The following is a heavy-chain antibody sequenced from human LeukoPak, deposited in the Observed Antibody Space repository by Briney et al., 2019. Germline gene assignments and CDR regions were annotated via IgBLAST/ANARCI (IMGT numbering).Heavy chain of an antibody. CDR1: GFTFSSYM. CDR2: ISTSSSYT. V-gene: IGHV3-21*01. CDR3: ARDDGSYYDSRGVDY. D-gene: IGHD3-22*01. J-gene: IGHJ4*02. Sequence: GGSPRISRAASGFTFSSYMMNWVRQAPGKGLEWVSSISTSSSYTYYADSVKGRFTISRDNARNSVYLQMNSLRAEDTAVYYCARDDGSYYDSRGVDYWGQGTLVTVSS.